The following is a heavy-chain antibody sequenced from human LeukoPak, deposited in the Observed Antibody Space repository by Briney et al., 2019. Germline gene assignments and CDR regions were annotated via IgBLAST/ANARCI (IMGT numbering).Heavy chain of an antibody. CDR1: GFTFSSYA. J-gene: IGHJ4*02. CDR3: ARDSSPFYFLMDCYFDY. D-gene: IGHD3/OR15-3a*01. V-gene: IGHV3-23*01. Sequence: PGGSLRLSCAASGFTFSSYAMSWVRQAPGKGLEWVSAISGSGGSTYYADSVKGRFTISRDNSKNTLYLQMNSLRAEDTAVYYCARDSSPFYFLMDCYFDYWGQGTLVTVSS. CDR2: ISGSGGST.